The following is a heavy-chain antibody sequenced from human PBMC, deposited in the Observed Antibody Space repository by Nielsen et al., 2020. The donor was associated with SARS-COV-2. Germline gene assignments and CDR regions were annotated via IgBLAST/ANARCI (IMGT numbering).Heavy chain of an antibody. Sequence: ASVKVSCKASGYTFTGYYMHWVRQAPGQGLEWMGRINPNSGGTNYAQKFQGRVTMTRDTSISTAYMELSRLRSDDTAVYYCAPQAYYYDSSGYYSDAFDIWGQGTMVTVSS. CDR2: INPNSGGT. D-gene: IGHD3-22*01. J-gene: IGHJ3*02. CDR1: GYTFTGYY. V-gene: IGHV1-2*06. CDR3: APQAYYYDSSGYYSDAFDI.